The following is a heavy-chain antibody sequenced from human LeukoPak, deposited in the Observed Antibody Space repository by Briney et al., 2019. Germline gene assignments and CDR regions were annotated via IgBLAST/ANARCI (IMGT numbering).Heavy chain of an antibody. V-gene: IGHV3-30-3*01. D-gene: IGHD6-13*01. CDR2: ISYDGSNK. Sequence: PGGSLRLSCAASGFTFSSYAMHWVRQAPGKGLEWVAVISYDGSNKYYADSVKGRFTISRDNSKNTLYLQMNGLRAEDTAVYYCAKENGAAAEDYWGQGTLVTVSS. CDR3: AKENGAAAEDY. CDR1: GFTFSSYA. J-gene: IGHJ4*02.